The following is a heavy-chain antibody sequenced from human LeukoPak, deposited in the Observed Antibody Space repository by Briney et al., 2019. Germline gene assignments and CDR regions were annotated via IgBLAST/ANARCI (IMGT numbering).Heavy chain of an antibody. CDR2: IRSKAYGGTT. D-gene: IGHD3-10*01. CDR3: TRVLNYYGSGSYYSPYYYGMDV. V-gene: IGHV3-49*04. J-gene: IGHJ6*04. CDR1: GFTFGDYA. Sequence: GGSLRLSCTASGFTFGDYAMSWVRQAPGKGLEGVGFIRSKAYGGTTEYAASVKGRFTISRDDSKSIAYLQVNSLKTEDTAVYYCTRVLNYYGSGSYYSPYYYGMDVWGKGTTVTVSS.